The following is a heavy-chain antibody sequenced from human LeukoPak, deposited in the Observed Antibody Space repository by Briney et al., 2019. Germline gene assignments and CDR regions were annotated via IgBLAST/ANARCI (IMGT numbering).Heavy chain of an antibody. J-gene: IGHJ5*02. V-gene: IGHV3-21*01. Sequence: GGSLRLSCAASGFTFSSYSMNWVRQAPGKGLEWVSSISSSSSYIYYADSVKGRFTISRDNAKNSPYLQMNSLRAEDTAVYYCARLRPISIAAAGISERGGWFDPWGQGTLVTVSS. CDR1: GFTFSSYS. D-gene: IGHD6-13*01. CDR3: ARLRPISIAAAGISERGGWFDP. CDR2: ISSSSSYI.